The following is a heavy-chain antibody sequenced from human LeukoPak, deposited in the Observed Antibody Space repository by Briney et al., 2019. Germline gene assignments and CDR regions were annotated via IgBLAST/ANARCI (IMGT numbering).Heavy chain of an antibody. Sequence: SETLSLTCTVSGGSISSSGSYWGWIRQPPGKGLEWIGSIYYSGNTYSPSLKSRVTISVDTSKNQFSLNLTSVNAADTAVYYCARVMAARREDLNWFDPWGQGTLVTVSS. CDR1: GGSISSSGSY. D-gene: IGHD6-6*01. J-gene: IGHJ5*02. CDR2: IYYSGNT. CDR3: ARVMAARREDLNWFDP. V-gene: IGHV4-39*07.